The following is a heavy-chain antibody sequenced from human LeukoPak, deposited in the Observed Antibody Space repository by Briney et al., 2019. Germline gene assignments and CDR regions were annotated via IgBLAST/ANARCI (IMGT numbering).Heavy chain of an antibody. Sequence: RASVKVSCKASGYTFTGYYMHWVRQAPGQGLEWMGWINPNSGGTNYAQKFQGRVTMTRDTSISTAYMELSRLRSDDTAVYYCATGYSSGWYPEYFQHWGQGTLVTVSS. CDR2: INPNSGGT. CDR3: ATGYSSGWYPEYFQH. V-gene: IGHV1-2*02. D-gene: IGHD6-19*01. J-gene: IGHJ1*01. CDR1: GYTFTGYY.